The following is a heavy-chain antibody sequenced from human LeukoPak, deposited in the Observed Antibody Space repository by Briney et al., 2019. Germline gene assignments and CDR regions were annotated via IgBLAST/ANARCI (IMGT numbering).Heavy chain of an antibody. Sequence: GGSLRLSCAASGFTFSSYSMSWVRQAPGEGLEWVSAISPSGDSTSYPDSVKGRFTISRDNSKNTVYLQMNSLTAEDTAIYYCARRLPVAGRTDFFDYWGQGTLVTVSS. CDR1: GFTFSSYS. CDR2: ISPSGDST. J-gene: IGHJ4*02. D-gene: IGHD6-13*01. V-gene: IGHV3-23*01. CDR3: ARRLPVAGRTDFFDY.